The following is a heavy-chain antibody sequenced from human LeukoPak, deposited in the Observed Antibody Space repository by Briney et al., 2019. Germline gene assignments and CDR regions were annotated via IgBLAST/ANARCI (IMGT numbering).Heavy chain of an antibody. Sequence: GGSLRLSCAASGFTFDDYGMSWVRQAPEKGLEGVGFITNKAFGGTAEYAASVKGRFTISRDDSRSIAYLQMDNLRTEDTGVYYCTRDEYGVGSNFFDYWGQGTLVTVST. CDR3: TRDEYGVGSNFFDY. CDR1: GFTFDDYG. CDR2: ITNKAFGGTA. J-gene: IGHJ4*02. V-gene: IGHV3-49*04. D-gene: IGHD4-17*01.